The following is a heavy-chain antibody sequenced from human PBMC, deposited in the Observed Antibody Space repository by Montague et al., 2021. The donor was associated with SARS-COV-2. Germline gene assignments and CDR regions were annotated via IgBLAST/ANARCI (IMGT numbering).Heavy chain of an antibody. Sequence: SQTLSLTCAVYGGSFSGYYWSWIRQPPGKGLEWIGGINHSGSTNYNPSLKSRVTISVDTSKNQFSLKLSSVTAADTAVYYCARGKTVTTFYYYYYGMDVWGQGTMVTVSS. CDR3: ARGKTVTTFYYYYYGMDV. V-gene: IGHV4-34*01. CDR1: GGSFSGYY. CDR2: INHSGST. J-gene: IGHJ6*02. D-gene: IGHD4-17*01.